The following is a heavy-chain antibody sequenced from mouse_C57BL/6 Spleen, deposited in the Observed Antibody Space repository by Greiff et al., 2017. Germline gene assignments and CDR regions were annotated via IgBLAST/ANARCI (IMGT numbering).Heavy chain of an antibody. CDR2: IWRGGRT. Sequence: VQRVESGPGLVQPSQSLSITCTASGFSLTSYGVHWVRQSPGKGLEWLGVIWRGGRTDYNAAFVYRLSINKDNSKSQVYFKMNSLQADDTAIYYCAKGWTGAWFAYWGQGTLVTVSA. D-gene: IGHD3-3*01. CDR3: AKGWTGAWFAY. CDR1: GFSLTSYG. J-gene: IGHJ3*01. V-gene: IGHV2-5*01.